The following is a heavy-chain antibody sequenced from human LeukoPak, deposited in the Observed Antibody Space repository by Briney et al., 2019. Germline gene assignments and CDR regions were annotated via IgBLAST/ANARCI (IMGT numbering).Heavy chain of an antibody. J-gene: IGHJ4*02. Sequence: GGSLRLSCAASGFTFNNVWMAWVRQAPGKGLEWVANINQDGSTKQYVDSVRGRFIISRDNAKNSLYLQMNSLRAEDTGLYHCARDMKGSLDYWGQGTLVNGSS. CDR3: ARDMKGSLDY. CDR2: INQDGSTK. D-gene: IGHD3-16*01. V-gene: IGHV3-7*01. CDR1: GFTFNNVW.